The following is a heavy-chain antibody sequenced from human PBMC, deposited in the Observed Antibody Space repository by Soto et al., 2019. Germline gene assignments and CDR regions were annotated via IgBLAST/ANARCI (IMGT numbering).Heavy chain of an antibody. CDR2: IKSQLDGGTT. CDR1: GFTFNKAW. CDR3: SPDDRFLILGRQY. V-gene: IGHV3-15*01. J-gene: IGHJ4*02. D-gene: IGHD3-3*01. Sequence: EVQLVESGGGLVQPGESLRLSCSASGFTFNKAWMTCVRQAPGRGLEWVGRIKSQLDGGTTDYPSAVKGRFTISRDDANNTLYFQMNSLKTEDTTVYYFSPDDRFLILGRQYWVQGTMVTVS.